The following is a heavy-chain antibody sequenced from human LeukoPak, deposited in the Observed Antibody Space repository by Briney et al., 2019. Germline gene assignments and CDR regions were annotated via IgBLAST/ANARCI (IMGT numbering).Heavy chain of an antibody. D-gene: IGHD5-18*01. V-gene: IGHV3-23*01. CDR1: GFTFSSYA. CDR2: ISGSGGST. CDR3: AKDSGYSYGQPPHFDY. J-gene: IGHJ4*02. Sequence: GGSLRLSCAASGFTFSSYAMSWVRQAPGKGLEWVSAISGSGGSTYYADSVKGRFTISRVNSKNTLYLQMNSLRAEDTAVYYCAKDSGYSYGQPPHFDYWGQGTLVTVSS.